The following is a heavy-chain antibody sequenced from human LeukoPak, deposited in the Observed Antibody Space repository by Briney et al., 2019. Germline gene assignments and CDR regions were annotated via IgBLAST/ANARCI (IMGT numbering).Heavy chain of an antibody. Sequence: PSETLSLTCTVSGGSISSYYWSWIRQPPGKGLEWIGYIYYSGSTNYNPSLKSRVTISVDTSKNQFSLKLSSVTAADTAVYYCARVFMFGYSYGWDGHAHAFDVWGQGTMVTVSS. CDR1: GGSISSYY. J-gene: IGHJ3*01. D-gene: IGHD5-18*01. CDR2: IYYSGST. V-gene: IGHV4-59*01. CDR3: ARVFMFGYSYGWDGHAHAFDV.